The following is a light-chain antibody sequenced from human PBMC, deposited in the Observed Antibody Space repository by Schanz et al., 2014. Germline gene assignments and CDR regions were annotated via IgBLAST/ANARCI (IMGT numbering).Light chain of an antibody. Sequence: QSALTQPASVSGSPGQSITISCTGTGSDVGGYNYVSWYQQHPGKAPKLMIYEVTKRPSGVPDRFSGSKSGNTASLTVSGLQAEDEADYYCSSYGGSNFVVFGGGTKLTVL. CDR2: EVT. CDR1: GSDVGGYNY. V-gene: IGLV2-8*01. J-gene: IGLJ2*01. CDR3: SSYGGSNFVV.